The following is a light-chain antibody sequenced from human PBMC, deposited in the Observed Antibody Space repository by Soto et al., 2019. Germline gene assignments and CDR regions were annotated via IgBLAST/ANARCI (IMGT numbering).Light chain of an antibody. CDR1: QSVLYSSNNKNY. V-gene: IGKV4-1*01. J-gene: IGKJ4*01. CDR2: WAS. Sequence: DIVMTQSPDSLAVSLGERATINCKSSQSVLYSSNNKNYLGWYQQKVGQPPKLLIYWASTRESGVPDRFSGSGSGTDFTLTISSLQDEDVAVYYCQQYYSKPLTCGGGTKVEIK. CDR3: QQYYSKPLT.